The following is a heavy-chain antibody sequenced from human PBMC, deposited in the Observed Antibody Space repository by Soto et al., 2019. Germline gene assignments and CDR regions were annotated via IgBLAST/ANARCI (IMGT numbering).Heavy chain of an antibody. D-gene: IGHD3-10*01. Sequence: PGGSLRLSCISSGFTFRTYTMNWVRQAPGQGLEWVSVIRGLRPYTFYAESVKGRFTNSRDNAKNAVFLRMDSLRAEDTAVYYCARDRGYDAHDYYYNAMDVWGQGTTVTVSS. CDR3: ARDRGYDAHDYYYNAMDV. V-gene: IGHV3-21*01. J-gene: IGHJ6*02. CDR1: GFTFRTYT. CDR2: IRGLRPYT.